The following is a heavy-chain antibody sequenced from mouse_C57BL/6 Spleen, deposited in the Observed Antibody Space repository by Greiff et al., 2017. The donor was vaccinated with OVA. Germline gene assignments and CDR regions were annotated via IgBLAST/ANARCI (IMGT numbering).Heavy chain of an antibody. CDR3: ARRATVVADYFDY. D-gene: IGHD1-1*01. CDR2: ISSGSSTI. CDR1: GFTFSDYG. V-gene: IGHV5-17*01. J-gene: IGHJ2*01. Sequence: EVQLVESGGGLVKPGGSLKLSCAASGFTFSDYGMHWVRQAPEKGLEWVAYISSGSSTIYYADTVKGRFPISRDNAKNTLFLQMTSLRSEDTAMYYCARRATVVADYFDYWGQGTTLTVSS.